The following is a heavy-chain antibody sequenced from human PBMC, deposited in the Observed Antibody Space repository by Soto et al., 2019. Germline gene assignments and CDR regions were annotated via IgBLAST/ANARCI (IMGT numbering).Heavy chain of an antibody. J-gene: IGHJ5*02. CDR3: ARHGSKWGQLTWFDP. Sequence: QLQLQESGPGLVKPSETLSLTCTVSGGSISSSSYYWGWIRQPPGKGLEWIGSNYYSGSTYYNPSLKSRVTMSVDTSKNPFSLKLSSVTAADTAVYYCARHGSKWGQLTWFDPWGQGTLVTVSS. V-gene: IGHV4-39*01. CDR2: NYYSGST. CDR1: GGSISSSSYY. D-gene: IGHD7-27*01.